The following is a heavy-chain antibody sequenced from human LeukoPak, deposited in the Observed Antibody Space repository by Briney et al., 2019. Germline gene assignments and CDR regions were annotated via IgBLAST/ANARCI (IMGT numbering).Heavy chain of an antibody. Sequence: PSEPLSLTCTVSGRSISSYYGSWIGQPPGKGLEWIGYIYYSGSNIYNPSRKRRVTIPVDPPKNQFSPKLSSATAADTAGYYCARHESEGWGNYYKGAFDMWGQGTMVTVSS. CDR1: GRSISSYY. CDR3: ARHESEGWGNYYKGAFDM. D-gene: IGHD3-10*01. J-gene: IGHJ3*02. V-gene: IGHV4-59*08. CDR2: IYYSGSN.